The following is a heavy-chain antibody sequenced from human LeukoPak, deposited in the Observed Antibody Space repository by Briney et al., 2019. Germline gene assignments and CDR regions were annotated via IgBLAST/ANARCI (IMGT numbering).Heavy chain of an antibody. Sequence: GGSLRLSCAASGFTFSSYSMNWVRQAPGKGLEWVSSISSSNSYIYNADSVKGRFTISRDNGKNSLYLQMNSLRDEDTAVYYCAREASSGSYLDYWGQGTLVTVSS. CDR3: AREASSGSYLDY. CDR1: GFTFSSYS. CDR2: ISSSNSYI. J-gene: IGHJ4*02. D-gene: IGHD3-10*01. V-gene: IGHV3-21*01.